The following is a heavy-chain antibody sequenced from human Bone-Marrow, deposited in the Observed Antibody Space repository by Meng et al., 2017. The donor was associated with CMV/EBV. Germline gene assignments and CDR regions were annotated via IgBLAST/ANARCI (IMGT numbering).Heavy chain of an antibody. CDR2: IKSDGGAT. Sequence: GGSLRLSCAASGFTFSSYWMHWVRQAPGEGLVWVSRIKSDGGATSYADSVKGRFTVFRDNAKNSLYLQMNSLRAEDTALYHCARRGYCTSTSCYSYYYYGMDVWGQGTTVTVSS. D-gene: IGHD2-2*02. J-gene: IGHJ6*02. CDR3: ARRGYCTSTSCYSYYYYGMDV. V-gene: IGHV3-74*01. CDR1: GFTFSSYW.